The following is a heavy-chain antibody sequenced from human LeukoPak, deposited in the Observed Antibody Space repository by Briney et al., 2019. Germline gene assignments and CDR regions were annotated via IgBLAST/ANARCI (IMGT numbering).Heavy chain of an antibody. CDR2: IYYSGST. CDR3: ARDQQYCSSTSCYDWFDP. V-gene: IGHV4-31*03. D-gene: IGHD2-2*01. CDR1: GGSISSGGYY. Sequence: LSLTCTVSGGSISSGGYYWTWIRQHPGKGLEWIGYIYYSGSTYYNPSLKSRVTISVDTSKNQFPLKLSSVTAADTAVYYCARDQQYCSSTSCYDWFDPWGQGTLVTVSS. J-gene: IGHJ5*02.